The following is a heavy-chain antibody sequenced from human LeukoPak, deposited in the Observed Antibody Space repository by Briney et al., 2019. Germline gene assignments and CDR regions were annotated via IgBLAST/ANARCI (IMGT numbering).Heavy chain of an antibody. V-gene: IGHV3-7*01. CDR2: IKEDGSRI. Sequence: GGSLRLSCAGTGFTFSNYWMNWVRQAPGKGLEWVTNIKEDGSRINYVDSVKGRFTISRDNAKNSVYLQMDNLRAEDTAVYYCVGSSGWLFDYWGQGILVAVSS. CDR3: VGSSGWLFDY. D-gene: IGHD6-19*01. CDR1: GFTFSNYW. J-gene: IGHJ4*02.